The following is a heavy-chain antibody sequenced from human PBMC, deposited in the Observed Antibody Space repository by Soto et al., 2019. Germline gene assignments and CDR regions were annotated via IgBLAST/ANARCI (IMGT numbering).Heavy chain of an antibody. Sequence: ASVKVSCKASGYTFTGYYMHCVRQAPGQGLEWMGWINPNSGGTNYAQKFQGWVTMTRDTSISTAYMELSRLRSDDTAVYYCARAHTINYDFWSGRHWFDPWGQGTLVTVSS. CDR2: INPNSGGT. CDR1: GYTFTGYY. J-gene: IGHJ5*02. CDR3: ARAHTINYDFWSGRHWFDP. V-gene: IGHV1-2*04. D-gene: IGHD3-3*01.